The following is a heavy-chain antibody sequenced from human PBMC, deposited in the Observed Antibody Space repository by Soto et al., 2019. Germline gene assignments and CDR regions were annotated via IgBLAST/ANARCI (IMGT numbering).Heavy chain of an antibody. J-gene: IGHJ6*04. CDR2: IKQDGSEK. CDR1: GFTFSSYW. D-gene: IGHD2-2*01. CDR3: ARDLLVVVVPAAGRMDV. V-gene: IGHV3-7*01. Sequence: EVQLVESGGGLVQPGGSLRLSCAASGFTFSSYWMSWVRQAPGKGLEWVANIKQDGSEKYYVDSVKGRFTISRDNAKNSLYLQMNSLRAEDTAVYYCARDLLVVVVPAAGRMDVWCKGTTVTVSS.